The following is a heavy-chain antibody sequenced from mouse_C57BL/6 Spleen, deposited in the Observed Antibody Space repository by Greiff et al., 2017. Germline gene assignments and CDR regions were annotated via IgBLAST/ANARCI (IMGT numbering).Heavy chain of an antibody. CDR2: IYPGDGDT. CDR1: GYAFSSYC. V-gene: IGHV1-80*01. J-gene: IGHJ1*03. D-gene: IGHD1-1*02. CDR3: VREPEGGGSYLDV. Sequence: VKVVESGAELVKPGASVKISCKASGYAFSSYCMNWVKQRPGKGLEWIGQIYPGDGDTNYNGKFKSKATLTADKSSSTDYMQLSSLTSVDSAVYFAVREPEGGGSYLDVGGTGTTVTV.